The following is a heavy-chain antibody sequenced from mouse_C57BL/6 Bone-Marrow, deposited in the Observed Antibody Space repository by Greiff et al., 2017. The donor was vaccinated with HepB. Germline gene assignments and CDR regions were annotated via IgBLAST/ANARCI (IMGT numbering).Heavy chain of an antibody. V-gene: IGHV1-64*01. J-gene: IGHJ1*03. CDR2: IHPNSGST. Sequence: QVQLQQSGAELVKPGASVKLSCKASGYTFTSYWMHWVKQRPGQGLEWIGMIHPNSGSTNYNEKFKSKATLTVDKSSSTAYMQLSSLTSEDSAVYYCACLSYYGSPWYFDVWGTGTTVTVSS. CDR3: ACLSYYGSPWYFDV. CDR1: GYTFTSYW. D-gene: IGHD1-1*01.